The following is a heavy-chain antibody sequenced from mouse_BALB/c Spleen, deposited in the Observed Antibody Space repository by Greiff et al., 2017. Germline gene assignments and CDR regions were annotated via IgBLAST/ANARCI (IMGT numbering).Heavy chain of an antibody. CDR1: GFSLTGYG. Sequence: VQRVESGPGLVAPSQSLSITCTVSGFSLTGYGVNWVRQPPGKGLEWLGMIWGDGSTDYNSALKSRLSISKDNSKSQVFLKMNSLQTDDTARYYCARAYYGNSYYFDYWGQGTTLTVSS. CDR2: IWGDGST. J-gene: IGHJ2*01. D-gene: IGHD2-10*01. V-gene: IGHV2-6-7*01. CDR3: ARAYYGNSYYFDY.